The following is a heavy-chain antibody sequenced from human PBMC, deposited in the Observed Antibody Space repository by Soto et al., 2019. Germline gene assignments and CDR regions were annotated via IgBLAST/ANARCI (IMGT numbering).Heavy chain of an antibody. J-gene: IGHJ6*02. D-gene: IGHD2-21*01. CDR2: IYYSGST. CDR1: GGSISSYY. V-gene: IGHV4-59*12. Sequence: SETLSLTCTVSGGSISSYYWSWIRQPPGKGLEWIGYIYYSGSTNYNPSLKSRVTISVDTSKNQFSLRLSSVTAADTAVYYCARGDWPTQMDVWGQGTTVTVSS. CDR3: ARGDWPTQMDV.